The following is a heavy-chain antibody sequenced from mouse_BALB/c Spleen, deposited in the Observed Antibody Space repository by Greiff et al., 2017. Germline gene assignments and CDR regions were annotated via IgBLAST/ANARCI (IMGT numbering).Heavy chain of an antibody. J-gene: IGHJ3*01. CDR3: ARDEGAPWFAY. V-gene: IGHV7-3*02. Sequence: EVKVVESGGGLVQPGGSLRLSCATSGFTFTDYYMSWVRQPPGKALEWLGFIRNKANGYTTEYSASVKGRFTISRDNSQSILYLQMNTLRAEDSATYYCARDEGAPWFAYWGQGTLVTVSA. CDR2: IRNKANGYTT. CDR1: GFTFTDYY.